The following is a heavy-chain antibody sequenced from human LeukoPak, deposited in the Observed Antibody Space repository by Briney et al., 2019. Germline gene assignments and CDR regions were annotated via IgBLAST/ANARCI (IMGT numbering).Heavy chain of an antibody. Sequence: PSETLSLTCTVSGGSISSGGYYWSWIRQHPGKGLEWIGYIYYSGSTYYNPSLKSRVTISVDTSKNQFSLKLSSVTAADTAVYYCARDSLSAGSRFAFDIWGQGTMVTVSP. V-gene: IGHV4-31*03. D-gene: IGHD2-2*01. J-gene: IGHJ3*02. CDR3: ARDSLSAGSRFAFDI. CDR2: IYYSGST. CDR1: GGSISSGGYY.